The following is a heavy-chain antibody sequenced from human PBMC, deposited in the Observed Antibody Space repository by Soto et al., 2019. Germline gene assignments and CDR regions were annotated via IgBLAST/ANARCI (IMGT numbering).Heavy chain of an antibody. J-gene: IGHJ4*02. CDR3: ARFTYCGGDCYYFDH. CDR2: IFPRDSDT. CDR1: GYSFASSW. V-gene: IGHV5-51*01. Sequence: EVQLVQSGVEVKKPGESLKISCKGSGYSFASSWIGWVRQMPGKGLDWMGIIFPRDSDTRYSPSFQGQVTISVDKSSNTAYLQWISLKASDTAIYYCARFTYCGGDCYYFDHWGQGALVTVSS. D-gene: IGHD2-21*02.